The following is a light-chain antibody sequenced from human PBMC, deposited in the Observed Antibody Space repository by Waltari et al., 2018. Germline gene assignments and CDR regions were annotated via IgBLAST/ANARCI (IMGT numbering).Light chain of an antibody. CDR2: LGS. V-gene: IGKV2-28*01. Sequence: DIVMTQSPLSLSVIPGEPASISCRSSQSLLNSNGYTYLDWYLQKPGQSPQLLIYLGSYRASGFPDRFSGSGSGTDFTLKISRVEAEDVGVYYCMQALETIFTFGPGTKVDIK. J-gene: IGKJ3*01. CDR1: QSLLNSNGYTY. CDR3: MQALETIFT.